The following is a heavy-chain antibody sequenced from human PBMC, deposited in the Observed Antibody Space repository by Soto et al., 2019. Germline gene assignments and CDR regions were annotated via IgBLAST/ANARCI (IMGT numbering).Heavy chain of an antibody. CDR1: GFTFANAW. CDR2: IKSRTDGGTT. J-gene: IGHJ4*02. Sequence: PAGSLRLSCAGSGFTFANAWMSWVRQAPGKGLEWVGRIKSRTDGGTTDFAAPVKGRFSISRDDSKKMVFLQMDSLKTEDTAVYYCTTDFGSTSYGFDYWGQGALVTVSS. V-gene: IGHV3-15*01. CDR3: TTDFGSTSYGFDY. D-gene: IGHD5-18*01.